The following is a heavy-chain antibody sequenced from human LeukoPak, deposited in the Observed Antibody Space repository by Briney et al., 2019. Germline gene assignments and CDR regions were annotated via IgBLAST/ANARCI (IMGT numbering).Heavy chain of an antibody. Sequence: PGGSLRLSCAASGFTFSDYYMSWIRQAPGKGLEWVSYISSSGSTIYYAGSVKGRFTISRDNAKNSLYLQMNSLRAENTAVYYCATDQRGYNWNYLDYWGQGTLVTVSS. CDR2: ISSSGSTI. CDR1: GFTFSDYY. CDR3: ATDQRGYNWNYLDY. J-gene: IGHJ4*02. V-gene: IGHV3-11*04. D-gene: IGHD1-20*01.